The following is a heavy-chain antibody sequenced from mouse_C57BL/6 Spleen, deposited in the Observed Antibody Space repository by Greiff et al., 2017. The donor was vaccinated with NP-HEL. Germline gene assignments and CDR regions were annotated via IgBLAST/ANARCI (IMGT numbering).Heavy chain of an antibody. J-gene: IGHJ4*01. CDR1: GYTFTSYT. V-gene: IGHV1-4*01. CDR2: INPSSGYT. Sequence: QVQLQQSGAELARPGASVKMSCKASGYTFTSYTMHWVKQRPGQGLEWIGYINPSSGYTKYNQKFKDKATLTADKSSSTAYMQLSSLTSEDSAVDYCARRDYYAMDYWGQGTSVTGSS. CDR3: ARRDYYAMDY.